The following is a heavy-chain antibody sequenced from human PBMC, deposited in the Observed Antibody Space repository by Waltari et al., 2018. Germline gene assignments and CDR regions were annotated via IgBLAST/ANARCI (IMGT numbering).Heavy chain of an antibody. V-gene: IGHV4-39*01. CDR1: GDSLTSETFS. J-gene: IGHJ5*02. Sequence: QVQLQESCPALVKPSETMSLTCPVPGDSLTSETFSWGWTRHSPGKGLEWVASIHYSGSTFYSPSLKSRITISVDTSKDQFSLKLKSVTAADTAVYYCTRHPEHADYGDYRNWFDPWGQGTLVTVSS. CDR3: TRHPEHADYGDYRNWFDP. CDR2: IHYSGST. D-gene: IGHD4-17*01.